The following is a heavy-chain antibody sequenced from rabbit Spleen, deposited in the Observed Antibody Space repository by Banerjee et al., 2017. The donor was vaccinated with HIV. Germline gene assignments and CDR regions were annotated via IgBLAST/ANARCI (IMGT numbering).Heavy chain of an antibody. Sequence: QEQVVESGGGLVQPGGSLKVSCKASGFDFSSYGVSWVRQVPGKGLEWIGYIDPVFGITYYANWVNGRFTISRDNAQNTLFLQLNSLTAADTATYFCARDTGGHVYAMGLWGPGTLSPS. J-gene: IGHJ6*01. CDR2: IDPVFGIT. V-gene: IGHV1S47*01. D-gene: IGHD6-1*01. CDR3: ARDTGGHVYAMGL. CDR1: GFDFSSYG.